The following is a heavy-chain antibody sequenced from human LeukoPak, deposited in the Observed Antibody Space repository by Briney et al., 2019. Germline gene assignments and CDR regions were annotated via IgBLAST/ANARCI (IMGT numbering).Heavy chain of an antibody. Sequence: ASVKVSCKASGYTFTSYDINWVRQATGQGLERMGWMNTNSGNTGHAQKFQGRLTMTRDTSTNTAYMELSSLRSEDTAVYHCARGGDIAVVPAAMVGPWGQGTLVTVSS. CDR1: GYTFTSYD. V-gene: IGHV1-8*01. CDR2: MNTNSGNT. CDR3: ARGGDIAVVPAAMVGP. D-gene: IGHD2-2*01. J-gene: IGHJ5*02.